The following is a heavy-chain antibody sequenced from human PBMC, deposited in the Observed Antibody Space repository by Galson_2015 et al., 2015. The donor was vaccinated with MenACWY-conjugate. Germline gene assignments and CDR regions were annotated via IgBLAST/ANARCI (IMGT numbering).Heavy chain of an antibody. J-gene: IGHJ4*02. Sequence: SLRLSCAASGFTFSAYAIHWVRQAPGKGLEWVAVISYDGTRKFYADSVKGRFTISRDNSKNTLYLQMNSLRVEDTAIYYCARGCSGGSCSVCWGQRTLVTVSS. CDR2: ISYDGTRK. V-gene: IGHV3-30-3*01. CDR1: GFTFSAYA. CDR3: ARGCSGGSCSVC. D-gene: IGHD2-15*01.